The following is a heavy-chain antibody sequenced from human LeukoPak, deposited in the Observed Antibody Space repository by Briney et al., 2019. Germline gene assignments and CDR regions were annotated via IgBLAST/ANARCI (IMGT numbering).Heavy chain of an antibody. CDR1: GFTFSSYW. CDR2: IKQDGSEK. Sequence: PGGSLRLSCAAFGFTFSSYWMSWVRQAPGKGLEWVANIKQDGSEKYYVDSVKGRFTISRDNAKNSLYLQMNSLRAEDTAVYYCARDYRVHLLALYYFDYWGQGTLVTVSS. J-gene: IGHJ4*02. CDR3: ARDYRVHLLALYYFDY. D-gene: IGHD1-1*01. V-gene: IGHV3-7*01.